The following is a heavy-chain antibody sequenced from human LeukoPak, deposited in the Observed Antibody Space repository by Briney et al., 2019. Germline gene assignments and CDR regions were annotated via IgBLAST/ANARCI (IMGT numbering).Heavy chain of an antibody. J-gene: IGHJ4*02. Sequence: GGSLRLSCAASGFTFSSYSMNWVRQAPGKGLEWVSSISSSSSYIYYADSVKGRFTISRDNAENSLYLQMNSLRAEDTAVYYCARDLATYYDSSGHMAFDYWGQGTLVTVSS. CDR3: ARDLATYYDSSGHMAFDY. CDR2: ISSSSSYI. V-gene: IGHV3-21*01. CDR1: GFTFSSYS. D-gene: IGHD3-22*01.